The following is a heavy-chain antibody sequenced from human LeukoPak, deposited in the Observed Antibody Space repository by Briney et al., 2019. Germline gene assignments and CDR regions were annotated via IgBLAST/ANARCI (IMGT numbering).Heavy chain of an antibody. CDR3: AKDSFDWYYYDSSGRSDY. D-gene: IGHD3-22*01. CDR1: GFTFSSYA. J-gene: IGHJ4*02. V-gene: IGHV3-23*01. CDR2: ISGSGGST. Sequence: GGSLRLSCAASGFTFSSYAMSWVRQAPGKGLEWVSAISGSGGSTYYADSVKGRFTISRDNSKNTLYLQMNSLRAEDTAVYYCAKDSFDWYYYDSSGRSDYWDQGTLVTVSS.